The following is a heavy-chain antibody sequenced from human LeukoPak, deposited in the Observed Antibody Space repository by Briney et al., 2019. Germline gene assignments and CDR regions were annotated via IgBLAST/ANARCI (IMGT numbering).Heavy chain of an antibody. Sequence: PGGSLRLSCAASGFTFSSYWMHWVRQAPGKGLVWVSRINSDGSSTSYADSVKGRFTISRDNAKNTLYLQMNSLRAEDTAVYYCARDLHSGSFYYYYGMDVWGQGTTVTVSS. CDR1: GFTFSSYW. V-gene: IGHV3-74*01. D-gene: IGHD1-26*01. J-gene: IGHJ6*02. CDR3: ARDLHSGSFYYYYGMDV. CDR2: INSDGSST.